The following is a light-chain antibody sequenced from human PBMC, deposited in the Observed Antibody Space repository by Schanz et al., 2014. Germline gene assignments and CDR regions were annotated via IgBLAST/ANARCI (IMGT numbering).Light chain of an antibody. CDR2: EGT. CDR1: SSDVGGYNY. J-gene: IGLJ3*02. Sequence: QSALTQPASVSGSPGQSITIPCTGTSSDVGGYNYVSWYQQHPGKAPKLMIYEGTKRPSGVSDRFSGSKSANTASLTISGLQAEDEADYYCSSYAGSTTSWVFGGGTKLTVL. CDR3: SSYAGSTTSWV. V-gene: IGLV2-23*01.